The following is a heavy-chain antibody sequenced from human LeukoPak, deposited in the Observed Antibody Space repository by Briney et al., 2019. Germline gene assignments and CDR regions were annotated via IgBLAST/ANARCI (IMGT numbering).Heavy chain of an antibody. CDR1: GFTFSRYA. J-gene: IGHJ4*02. Sequence: GRSLRLSCATSGFTFSRYAMHWVRQAPGKGLEWVALISYDANIGSNKYYADSVKGRFTISRDNSKNTLYLQMNSLRAEDTAVYYCARQSYDILTGYPSPFDYWGQGTLVTVSS. V-gene: IGHV3-30-3*01. D-gene: IGHD3-9*01. CDR2: ISYDANIGSNK. CDR3: ARQSYDILTGYPSPFDY.